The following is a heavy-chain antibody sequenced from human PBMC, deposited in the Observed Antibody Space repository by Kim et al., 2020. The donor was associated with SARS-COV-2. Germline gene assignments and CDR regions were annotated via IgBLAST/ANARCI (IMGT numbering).Heavy chain of an antibody. V-gene: IGHV4-31*02. J-gene: IGHJ4*02. CDR3: ARTKGWLQFFDY. D-gene: IGHD5-12*01. Sequence: YYNPSLKSRVTISVDTSKNQFSLKLSSVTAADTAVYYCARTKGWLQFFDYWGQGTLVTVSS.